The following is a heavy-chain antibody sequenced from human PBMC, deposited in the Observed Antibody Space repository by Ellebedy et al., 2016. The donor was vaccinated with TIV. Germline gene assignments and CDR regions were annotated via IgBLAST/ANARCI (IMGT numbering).Heavy chain of an antibody. J-gene: IGHJ4*02. D-gene: IGHD5-18*01. Sequence: GESLKISXAASGFTFSNAWMSWVRQAPGKGLEWVGRIKSKTDGGTTDYAAPVKGRFTISRDDSKNTLYLQMNSLKTEDTAVYYCTTQLWPEEGDYWGQGTLVTVSS. CDR3: TTQLWPEEGDY. V-gene: IGHV3-15*01. CDR2: IKSKTDGGTT. CDR1: GFTFSNAW.